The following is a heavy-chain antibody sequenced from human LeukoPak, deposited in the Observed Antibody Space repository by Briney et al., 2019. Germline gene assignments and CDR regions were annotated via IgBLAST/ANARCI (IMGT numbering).Heavy chain of an antibody. CDR3: ALGDYGAPFDY. J-gene: IGHJ4*02. CDR1: GFTLSSYS. Sequence: GGSLRLSCAASGFTLSSYSMNWVRQAHGKGLEWVSSISTSSSYIYNPDPVKGHFTISRDNAKNSLYLQMNSLRAEDTAVYYCALGDYGAPFDYWGQGTLVTVSS. V-gene: IGHV3-21*01. D-gene: IGHD4-17*01. CDR2: ISTSSSYI.